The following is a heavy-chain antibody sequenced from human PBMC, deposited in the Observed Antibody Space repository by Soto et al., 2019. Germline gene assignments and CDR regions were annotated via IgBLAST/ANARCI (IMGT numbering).Heavy chain of an antibody. D-gene: IGHD2-21*01. Sequence: QVQLVQSGAEVKKPGSSVKVSCKASGGTFSSYTISWVRQAPGQGLEWMGRIIPILGIANYAQKFQGRVNNTGDQTPRQAHMGLGNPRTEDKGVDYRAEAQTIPRGGWGKGATVHVSP. CDR3: AEAQTIPRGG. CDR2: IIPILGIA. V-gene: IGHV1-69*02. J-gene: IGHJ6*04. CDR1: GGTFSSYT.